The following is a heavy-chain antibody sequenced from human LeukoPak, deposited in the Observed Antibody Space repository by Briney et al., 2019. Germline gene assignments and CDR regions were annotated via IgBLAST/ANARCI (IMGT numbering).Heavy chain of an antibody. Sequence: HSGGSLILSCAASGFTFSSYSMNWVRQAPGKGLECISYISSSSSTIYYADSVKGRFTISRDNAKNSLYLQMNSLRAEDTAVYYCASPVYSGSYPPDYWGQGTLVTVSS. V-gene: IGHV3-48*01. CDR2: ISSSSSTI. J-gene: IGHJ4*02. CDR1: GFTFSSYS. D-gene: IGHD1-26*01. CDR3: ASPVYSGSYPPDY.